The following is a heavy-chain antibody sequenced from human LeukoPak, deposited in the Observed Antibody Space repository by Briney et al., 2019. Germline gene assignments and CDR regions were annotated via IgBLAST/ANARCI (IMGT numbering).Heavy chain of an antibody. J-gene: IGHJ4*02. V-gene: IGHV3-9*01. CDR3: ARGGGYNILYYFDY. CDR1: GFTFDDYA. Sequence: GGSLRLSCAASGFTFDDYAMHWVRQAPGKGLEWVSGISWNSGSIGYADSVKGRFTISRDNAKNSLYLQMNSLRAEDTAVYYCARGGGYNILYYFDYWGQGTLVTVSS. CDR2: ISWNSGSI. D-gene: IGHD5-24*01.